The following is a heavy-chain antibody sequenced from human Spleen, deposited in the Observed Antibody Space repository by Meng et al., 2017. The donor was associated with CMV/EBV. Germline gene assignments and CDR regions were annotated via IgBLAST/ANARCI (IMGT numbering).Heavy chain of an antibody. Sequence: TCSVSGGFINSSNWWSWVRQPPGKGLEWIGEIYHVGSTNYNPSLKSRVTILIDKSKNQFSLRLTSLTAADTVVYYCARDGGGSWLPAYWGQGTLVTVSS. V-gene: IGHV4-4*02. CDR1: GGFINSSNW. J-gene: IGHJ4*02. CDR3: ARDGGGSWLPAY. CDR2: IYHVGST. D-gene: IGHD1-26*01.